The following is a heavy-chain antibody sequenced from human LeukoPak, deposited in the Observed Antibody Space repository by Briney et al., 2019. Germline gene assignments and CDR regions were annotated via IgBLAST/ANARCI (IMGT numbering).Heavy chain of an antibody. CDR3: GRHRDYYDT. V-gene: IGHV4-59*08. J-gene: IGHJ4*01. Sequence: SETLSLTCTVSGASINNNFWTWIRQPPRKGLEWIGYIYSSGSANYNPSLKSRVIISGDTSKNQISLNLTSVTAADTAVYFCGRHRDYYDTWGHGTLVTVSS. CDR1: GASINNNF. D-gene: IGHD3-22*01. CDR2: IYSSGSA.